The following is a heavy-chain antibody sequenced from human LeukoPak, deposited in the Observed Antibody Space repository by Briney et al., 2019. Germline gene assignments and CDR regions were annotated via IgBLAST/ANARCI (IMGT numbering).Heavy chain of an antibody. CDR2: INPSGGT. Sequence: PSETLSLTCAVYGESVSGYFWSWIRQSPGKGLEWIGEINPSGGTNYNPSLKSRVTISVDTSKNQFSLKLSSVTAADTAVYYCARGVYYDSSGPGFDYWGQGTLVTVSS. D-gene: IGHD3-22*01. CDR1: GESVSGYF. CDR3: ARGVYYDSSGPGFDY. V-gene: IGHV4-34*01. J-gene: IGHJ4*02.